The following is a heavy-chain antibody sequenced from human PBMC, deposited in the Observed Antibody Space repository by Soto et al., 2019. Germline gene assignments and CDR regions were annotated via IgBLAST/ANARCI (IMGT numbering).Heavy chain of an antibody. Sequence: PGGSLRLSCAASGFTFSSYGMHWVRQAPGKGLEWVAVISYDGSNKYYADSVKGRFTISRDNSKNTLYLQMNSLRAEDTAVYYCAKELDGKRYYYGMDVWGQGTTVTVSS. J-gene: IGHJ6*02. D-gene: IGHD1-26*01. CDR2: ISYDGSNK. CDR3: AKELDGKRYYYGMDV. V-gene: IGHV3-30*18. CDR1: GFTFSSYG.